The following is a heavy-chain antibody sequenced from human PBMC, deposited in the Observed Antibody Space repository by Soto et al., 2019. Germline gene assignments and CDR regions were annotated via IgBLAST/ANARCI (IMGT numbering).Heavy chain of an antibody. Sequence: PGGSLRLSCAASGFTFSSYSMNWVRQAPGKGLEWVSSISSSSSYIYYADSVKGRFTISRDNAKNSLYLQMNSLRAEDTAVYYCARDMLKLAVYYYYGMDVWGQGTTVTVSS. CDR2: ISSSSSYI. CDR1: GFTFSSYS. D-gene: IGHD2-8*02. CDR3: ARDMLKLAVYYYYGMDV. V-gene: IGHV3-21*01. J-gene: IGHJ6*02.